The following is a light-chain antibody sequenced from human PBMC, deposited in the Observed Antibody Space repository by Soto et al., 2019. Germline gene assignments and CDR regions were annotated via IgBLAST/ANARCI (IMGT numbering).Light chain of an antibody. CDR1: QSVSSS. Sequence: DIVLTQSPATLSLSPGERATLSCRASQSVSSSLAWYQQKPGQAPRLLIYDASNRATGIPARFSGSGSGTDFTLTISSLEPEDFAVYYCQQRINWPSTFGQGTKLEIK. CDR3: QQRINWPST. V-gene: IGKV3-11*01. J-gene: IGKJ2*02. CDR2: DAS.